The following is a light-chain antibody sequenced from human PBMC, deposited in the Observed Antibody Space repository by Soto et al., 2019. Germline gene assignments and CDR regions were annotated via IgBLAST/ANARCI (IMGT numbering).Light chain of an antibody. CDR3: SSYTSSSTVV. V-gene: IGLV2-14*01. J-gene: IGLJ2*01. CDR1: SSDVGGYKY. Sequence: QYVLTQPASVSGSPGQSITISCTGTSSDVGGYKYVSWYQQHPGKAPKVMIYEVSNRPSGVSNRFSGSKSGNTASLTISGLQAEDEADYYCSSYTSSSTVVFGGGTKLTVL. CDR2: EVS.